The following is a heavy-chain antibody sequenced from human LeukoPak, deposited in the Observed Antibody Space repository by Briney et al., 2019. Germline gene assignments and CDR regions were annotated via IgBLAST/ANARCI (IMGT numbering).Heavy chain of an antibody. V-gene: IGHV3-48*03. CDR3: VSGDGYNY. D-gene: IGHD5-24*01. J-gene: IGHJ4*02. Sequence: PGGSPRLSCAASGLTFSSYEMNWVRQAPGKGLEWVSYISNSGSTTYYVDSVKGRFTISRDNARNSLYLQMNSLRAEDTAVYYCVSGDGYNYWGQGTLVTVSS. CDR1: GLTFSSYE. CDR2: ISNSGSTT.